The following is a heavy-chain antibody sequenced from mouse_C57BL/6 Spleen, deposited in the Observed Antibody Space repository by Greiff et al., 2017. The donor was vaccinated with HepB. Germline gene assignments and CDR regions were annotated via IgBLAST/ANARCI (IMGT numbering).Heavy chain of an antibody. Sequence: VQLKQPGAELVKPGASVKLSCKASGYTFTSYWMHWVKQRPGQGLEWIGMIHPNSGSTNYNEKFKSKATLTVDKSSSTAYMQLSSLTSEDSAVYYCARSGELLRYGAMDYWGQGTSVTVSS. V-gene: IGHV1-64*01. D-gene: IGHD1-1*01. CDR1: GYTFTSYW. CDR2: IHPNSGST. CDR3: ARSGELLRYGAMDY. J-gene: IGHJ4*01.